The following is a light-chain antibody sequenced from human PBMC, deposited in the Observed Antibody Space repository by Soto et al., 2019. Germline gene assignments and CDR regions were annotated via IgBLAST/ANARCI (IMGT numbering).Light chain of an antibody. CDR1: SGDVGGYKY. CDR3: SSYTSSSSYV. Sequence: QSALTQPASVSGSPVQSIAISCTGTSGDVGGYKYVSWYQQHPGKAPKLLIYDVSNRPSGVSDRFSGSKSGNTASLTISGLQSEDEADYYCSSYTSSSSYVFGTGTKVTVL. CDR2: DVS. V-gene: IGLV2-14*01. J-gene: IGLJ1*01.